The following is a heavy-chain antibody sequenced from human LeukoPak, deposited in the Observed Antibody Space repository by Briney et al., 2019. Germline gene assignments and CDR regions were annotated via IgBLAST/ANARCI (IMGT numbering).Heavy chain of an antibody. D-gene: IGHD2-8*01. CDR2: TNSGGSTT. V-gene: IGHV3-23*01. CDR3: AKQSYARSLGE. Sequence: GGSLRLSCATSGFPFSDFSMTWVRQAPGKGLECISATNSGGSTTDYAESVKGRFTISRDNSKNTLYLQMSSLRVEDTAIYYCAKQSYARSLGEGGPGTLVTVSS. CDR1: GFPFSDFS. J-gene: IGHJ4*02.